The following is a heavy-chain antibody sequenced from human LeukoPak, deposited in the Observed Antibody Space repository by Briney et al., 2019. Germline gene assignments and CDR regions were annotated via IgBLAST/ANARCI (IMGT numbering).Heavy chain of an antibody. CDR2: FDPEDGET. V-gene: IGHV1-24*01. CDR3: ATGGGAAAGTFYYYGMDV. CDR1: GYTLTELS. J-gene: IGHJ6*02. Sequence: ASVTVSCKVSGYTLTELSMHWVRQAPGKGLEWMGGFDPEDGETIYAQKFQGRVTMTEDTSTDTAYMELSSLRSEDTAVYYCATGGGAAAGTFYYYGMDVWGQGTTVTVSS. D-gene: IGHD6-13*01.